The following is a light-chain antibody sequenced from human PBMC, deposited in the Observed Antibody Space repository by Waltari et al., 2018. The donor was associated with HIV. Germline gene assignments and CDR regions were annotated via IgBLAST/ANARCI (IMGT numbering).Light chain of an antibody. Sequence: QSVLTQPPSASGTPGQRVTISCSGRSSHIGSNYVYWYQQLPRTAPKLLIYRNNQRPSGVPDRFSGSKSGTSASLAISGLRSEDEADYYCAAWDDSLSGPVFGGGTKLTVL. CDR2: RNN. CDR1: SSHIGSNY. V-gene: IGLV1-47*01. CDR3: AAWDDSLSGPV. J-gene: IGLJ3*02.